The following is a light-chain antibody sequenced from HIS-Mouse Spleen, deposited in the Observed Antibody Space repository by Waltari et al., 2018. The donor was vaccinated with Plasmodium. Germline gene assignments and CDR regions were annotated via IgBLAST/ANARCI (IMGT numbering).Light chain of an antibody. CDR1: ILGDQY. Sequence: SYELTQPPSVSVSPGQTASITCSGDILGDQYAGWYQQKPGQSPVLVIYQDSKRPSGIPERFSGSNSGNTATLTISGTQAMDEADYYCQAWDSSTDYVFGTGTKVTVL. V-gene: IGLV3-1*01. CDR2: QDS. J-gene: IGLJ1*01. CDR3: QAWDSSTDYV.